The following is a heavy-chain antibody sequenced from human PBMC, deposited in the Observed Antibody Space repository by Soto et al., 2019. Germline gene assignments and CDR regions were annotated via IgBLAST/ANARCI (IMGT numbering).Heavy chain of an antibody. CDR3: ARGRMVATYYYYYGMDV. Sequence: GGSLRLSCAASGFTFSSYSMNWVRQAPGKGLEWVSYISSSSSTIYYADSVKGRFTISRDNAKNSLYLQMNSLRDEDTAVYYCARGRMVATYYYYYGMDVWGQGTTVTVSS. CDR2: ISSSSSTI. J-gene: IGHJ6*02. D-gene: IGHD5-12*01. V-gene: IGHV3-48*02. CDR1: GFTFSSYS.